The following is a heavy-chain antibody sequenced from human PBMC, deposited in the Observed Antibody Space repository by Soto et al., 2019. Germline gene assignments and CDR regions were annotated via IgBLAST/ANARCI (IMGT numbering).Heavy chain of an antibody. D-gene: IGHD6-19*01. CDR2: IFYIGST. CDR3: ARDRCSGKPCSGYYGMDV. CDR1: GGSVSSVSNY. V-gene: IGHV4-61*01. Sequence: QVQLQESGPGLVKPSETLSLSCTVSGGSVSSVSNYWSWIRQPPGKGLEWSGCIFYIGSTNYDPSRKSRVTISVDTSKNQFSLRLNSVTAADTAVYFCARDRCSGKPCSGYYGMDVWGQGTTVTVSS. J-gene: IGHJ6*02.